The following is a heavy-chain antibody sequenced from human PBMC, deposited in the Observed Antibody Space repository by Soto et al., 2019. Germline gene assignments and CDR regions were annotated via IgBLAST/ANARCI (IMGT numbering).Heavy chain of an antibody. Sequence: GGSLRLSCAASGFTFSSYGMHWVRQAPGKGLEWVAVISYDGSNKYYADSVKGRFTISRDNSKNTLYLQMNSLRAEDTAVYYCAKDKGRGTWRDAFDIWGQGTMVTVSS. D-gene: IGHD1-1*01. V-gene: IGHV3-30*18. CDR2: ISYDGSNK. CDR1: GFTFSSYG. CDR3: AKDKGRGTWRDAFDI. J-gene: IGHJ3*02.